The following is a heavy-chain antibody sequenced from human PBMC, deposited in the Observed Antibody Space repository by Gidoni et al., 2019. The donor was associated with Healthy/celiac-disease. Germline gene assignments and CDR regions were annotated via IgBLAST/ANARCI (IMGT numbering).Heavy chain of an antibody. CDR3: ARQYCSGGSCYFDY. J-gene: IGHJ4*02. CDR1: GGSISSSSYY. D-gene: IGHD2-15*01. CDR2: IYYSGST. V-gene: IGHV4-39*01. Sequence: QLQLQESGPGLVQPSETLSLTCTVSGGSISSSSYYWGWIRQPPGKGLEWIGSIYYSGSTYYNPSLKSRVTISVDTSKNQFSLKLSSVTAADTAVYYCARQYCSGGSCYFDYWGQGTLVTVSS.